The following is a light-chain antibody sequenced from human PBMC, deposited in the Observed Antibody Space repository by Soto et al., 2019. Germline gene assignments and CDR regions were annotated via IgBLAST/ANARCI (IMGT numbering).Light chain of an antibody. J-gene: IGLJ3*02. Sequence: QSVLAQPAAVSGSPGQSITISCTGTSSDVGGYHYVSWYQHRPGIVPKLIIYEVTNRASGVTNRFSASKSGNTASLTISGLLADDEADYYCTSYTSSGTLVFGGGTKVTVL. V-gene: IGLV2-14*01. CDR3: TSYTSSGTLV. CDR1: SSDVGGYHY. CDR2: EVT.